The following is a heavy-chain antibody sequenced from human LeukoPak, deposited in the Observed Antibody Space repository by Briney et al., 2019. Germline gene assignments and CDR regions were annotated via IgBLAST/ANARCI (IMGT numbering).Heavy chain of an antibody. D-gene: IGHD1-26*01. J-gene: IGHJ4*02. Sequence: SETLSLTCTVSDVSASSVGYHWGRGRQAPGKGLEWIGSIYYSGTTYYNPSLASRVTIFGDKSKNPLYLRLSTVTAADTAVYYCARRAQAMDYWGQGTLVTVSS. CDR3: ARRAQAMDY. CDR2: IYYSGTT. CDR1: DVSASSVGYH. V-gene: IGHV4-39*01.